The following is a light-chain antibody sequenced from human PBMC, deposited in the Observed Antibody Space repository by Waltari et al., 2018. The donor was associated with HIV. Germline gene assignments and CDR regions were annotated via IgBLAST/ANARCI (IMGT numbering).Light chain of an antibody. CDR2: FVS. J-gene: IGKJ1*01. V-gene: IGKV6D-21*02. CDR3: HQTRTLPWT. Sequence: EIVLTQSPDFQSVAPKERVTLTCRASQSIGRGLFWSQQKPPQSPKPLIKFVSQAISGVPSRFSGGGSGTDFTLTISSLEPEDAAVYYCHQTRTLPWTFGQGTKVEI. CDR1: QSIGRG.